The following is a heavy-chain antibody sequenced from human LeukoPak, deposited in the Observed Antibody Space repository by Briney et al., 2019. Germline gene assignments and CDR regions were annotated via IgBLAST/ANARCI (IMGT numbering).Heavy chain of an antibody. J-gene: IGHJ4*02. V-gene: IGHV3-23*01. CDR3: AKETYTAMAKGPLDY. Sequence: PGGSLRFSCAASGFTFSRYAMSWVRQAPGKGLEWVSAISGSGGSTYYADSVKGRFTISRDNSKNTLYLQMNSLRAEDTAVYYCAKETYTAMAKGPLDYWGQGTLVTVSS. D-gene: IGHD5-18*01. CDR1: GFTFSRYA. CDR2: ISGSGGST.